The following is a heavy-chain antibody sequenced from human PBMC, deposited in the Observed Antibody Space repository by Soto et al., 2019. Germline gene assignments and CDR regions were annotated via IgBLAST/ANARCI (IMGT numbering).Heavy chain of an antibody. V-gene: IGHV4-59*01. D-gene: IGHD6-13*01. CDR1: GGSISSYY. J-gene: IGHJ6*02. CDR3: AREGVSSSWYNYYGMDV. Sequence: SETLSLTCTVSGGSISSYYWSWIRQPPGKGLEWIGYIYYSGSTNYNPSLKSRVTISVDTSKNQFSLKLSSVTAADTAVYYCAREGVSSSWYNYYGMDVWGQGNTVTVSS. CDR2: IYYSGST.